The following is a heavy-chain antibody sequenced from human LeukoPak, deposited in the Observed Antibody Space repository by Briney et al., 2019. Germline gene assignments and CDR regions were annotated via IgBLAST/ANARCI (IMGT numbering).Heavy chain of an antibody. Sequence: PGGSLRLSCAASGFTFDDYAMHWVRQAPGKGLEWVSGISWNSRSIGYADSVKGRFTISRDISKNTVSLQINNLRAGDTALYYCVRMRYYAQGTQDAFFFDSWGQGTLVTVSS. CDR3: VRMRYYAQGTQDAFFFDS. D-gene: IGHD3-22*01. CDR1: GFTFDDYA. V-gene: IGHV3-9*01. J-gene: IGHJ4*02. CDR2: ISWNSRSI.